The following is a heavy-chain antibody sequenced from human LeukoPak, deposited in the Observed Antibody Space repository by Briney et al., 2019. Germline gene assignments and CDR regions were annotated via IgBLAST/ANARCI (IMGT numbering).Heavy chain of an antibody. J-gene: IGHJ3*01. CDR2: INPDSGGT. D-gene: IGHD3-3*01. V-gene: IGHV1-2*02. Sequence: ASVKVSCKASGYTFTDYYIHYVRQAPGQGLEWMGSINPDSGGTNYAQKFKGRVTMTTDTSISTAYMDLSGLRFDDTAIYYCATYLETPPRYDAFDVWGQGTMVTVSS. CDR1: GYTFTDYY. CDR3: ATYLETPPRYDAFDV.